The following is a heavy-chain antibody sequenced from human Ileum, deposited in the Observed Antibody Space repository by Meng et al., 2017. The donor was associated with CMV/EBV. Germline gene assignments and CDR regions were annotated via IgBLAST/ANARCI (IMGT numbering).Heavy chain of an antibody. CDR2: IKEDGSEI. Sequence: GESLKISCAASGFTFNTFAMSWVRQAPGKGLEWVANIKEDGSEIYYVDSVKGRFTISRDNTENSLYLQMNSLRAEDTAVYYCARGVYHFDSWGQGTLVTVSS. CDR1: GFTFNTFA. V-gene: IGHV3-7*01. D-gene: IGHD5/OR15-5a*01. J-gene: IGHJ4*02. CDR3: ARGVYHFDS.